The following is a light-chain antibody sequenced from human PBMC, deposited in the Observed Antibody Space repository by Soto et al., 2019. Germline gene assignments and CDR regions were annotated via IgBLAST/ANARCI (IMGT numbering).Light chain of an antibody. CDR2: AAP. CDR1: QSISSY. Sequence: DIQMTQSPSSLSASVGDRVTITCRASQSISSYLNWYQQKPGKAPKLLIYAAPSLQSGVPSRFSGSGSGTDFTLTISSLQPEDFATYYCQQSYSTRLTFGGGTKVDIK. V-gene: IGKV1-39*01. J-gene: IGKJ4*01. CDR3: QQSYSTRLT.